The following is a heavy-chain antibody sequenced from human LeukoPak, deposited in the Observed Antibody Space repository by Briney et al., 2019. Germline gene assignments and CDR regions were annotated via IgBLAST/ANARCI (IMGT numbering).Heavy chain of an antibody. CDR1: GYTFSCYW. CDR2: IYPGDADT. CDR3: ARQDDLRLDY. J-gene: IGHJ4*02. Sequence: RLGESLRISCNCSGYTFSCYWIGGVRPMPGEGLEWMGIIYPGDADTRYSPSLQGQVTISVDTSIGTAYLQWSSLKASDTAIYYCARQDDLRLDYWGQGTLVTVSS. D-gene: IGHD3-3*01. V-gene: IGHV5-51*01.